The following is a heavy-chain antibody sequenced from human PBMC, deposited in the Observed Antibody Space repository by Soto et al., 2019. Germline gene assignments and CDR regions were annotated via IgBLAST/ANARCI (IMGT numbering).Heavy chain of an antibody. V-gene: IGHV3-30*18. CDR2: ISYDGSDE. CDR1: GFTFSSFG. Sequence: QVQLVESGGGVVQPGRSLRLSCAASGFTFSSFGMHWVRQAPGKGLEWVALISYDGSDEYYRDSVKGRFTISRDNSKNTLFLQVNSLRPEDTAVYYCAKDTSPGVSASSSDYWGQGALGTVSS. D-gene: IGHD2-2*01. CDR3: AKDTSPGVSASSSDY. J-gene: IGHJ4*02.